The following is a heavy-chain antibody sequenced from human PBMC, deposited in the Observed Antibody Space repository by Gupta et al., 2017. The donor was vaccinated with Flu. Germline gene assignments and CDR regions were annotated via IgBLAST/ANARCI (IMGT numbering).Heavy chain of an antibody. V-gene: IGHV3-23*01. Sequence: VRRAPTRGLEWVSRIGNTGSVTYYADSVKGSVTISRDSSKNTVSLHMSGLRDEDTAIDDCGAGAVTTSLFDYWCQGTVVTVSS. CDR2: IGNTGSVT. J-gene: IGHJ4*02. D-gene: IGHD4-17*01. CDR3: GAGAVTTSLFDY.